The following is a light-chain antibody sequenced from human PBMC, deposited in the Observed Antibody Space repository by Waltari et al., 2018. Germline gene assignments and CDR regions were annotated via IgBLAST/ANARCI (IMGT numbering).Light chain of an antibody. V-gene: IGKV1-39*01. J-gene: IGKJ1*01. Sequence: DIQMTQSPSSLSASVGDRVTITCRASQSISSYLNWYQQKPGKAPKLLIYAASSSQSGVPSRFSGSGSGTDFTLTISSLQPEDFATYYCQQSYTPRTFGQGTKVEIK. CDR3: QQSYTPRT. CDR1: QSISSY. CDR2: AAS.